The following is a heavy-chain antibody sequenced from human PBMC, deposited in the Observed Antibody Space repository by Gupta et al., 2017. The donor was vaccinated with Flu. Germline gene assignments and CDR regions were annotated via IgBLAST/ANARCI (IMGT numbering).Heavy chain of an antibody. CDR3: AREEVYSSPGKVDV. CDR2: ITTGSKYN. D-gene: IGHD6-13*01. J-gene: IGHJ6*03. CDR1: GFNLRRYN. Sequence: EVQLVESGGGLVKPGGSLRLSCAAYGFNLRRYNMDWVRQAPGKGLEWVSSITTGSKYNHYADSVKGRFTISRDNTKNSLYLQMSSPRAEDTAIYYCAREEVYSSPGKVDVWCKGGTVT. V-gene: IGHV3-21*01.